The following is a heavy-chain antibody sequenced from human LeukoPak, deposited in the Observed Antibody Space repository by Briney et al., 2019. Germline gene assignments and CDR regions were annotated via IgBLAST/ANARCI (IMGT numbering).Heavy chain of an antibody. Sequence: PGGSLRLSCVTSGFFFNPYWMSWVRQAPGKGLEWVANENQDGSEIYYVDSVRGRFIMSRDNTKNSFYLQMSSLRVEDTAVYYCARGRDVDSWGQGTLVTVSS. J-gene: IGHJ5*01. CDR2: ENQDGSEI. V-gene: IGHV3-7*03. CDR1: GFFFNPYW. CDR3: ARGRDVDS.